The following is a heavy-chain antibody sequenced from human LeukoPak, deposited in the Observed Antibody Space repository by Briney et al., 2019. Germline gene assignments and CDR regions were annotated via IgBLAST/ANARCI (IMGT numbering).Heavy chain of an antibody. Sequence: ASVKVSCKASGGTSNSHAISWLRQAPGQGLEWMGRIIPNLGTTNRAQNFQDRVTLTADKSTNTAYMELTSLTSDDTAVYYCATTNDGGGYQWGDFFDFWGQGILVTVSS. CDR3: ATTNDGGGYQWGDFFDF. J-gene: IGHJ4*02. CDR1: GGTSNSHA. D-gene: IGHD3-22*01. CDR2: IIPNLGTT. V-gene: IGHV1-69*04.